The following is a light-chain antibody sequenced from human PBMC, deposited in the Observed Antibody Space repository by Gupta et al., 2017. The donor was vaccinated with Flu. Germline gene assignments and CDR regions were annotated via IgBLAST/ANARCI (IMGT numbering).Light chain of an antibody. V-gene: IGLV1-40*01. CDR1: SSTIGAGYD. CDR2: ANN. Sequence: QSVLTQPPSVSGAPGQRVTISCTGTSSTIGAGYDVHWYQQVPGTAPKLLIYANNSRPSGVPDRFSGSKSGTSAALAITGLQAEDEANYYCQSYDSSLSGSSVFGTGTKVTVL. CDR3: QSYDSSLSGSSV. J-gene: IGLJ1*01.